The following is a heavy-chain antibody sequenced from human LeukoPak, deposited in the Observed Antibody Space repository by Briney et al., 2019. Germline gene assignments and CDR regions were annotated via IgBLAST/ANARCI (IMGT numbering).Heavy chain of an antibody. Sequence: SETLSLTCTVSGGPISSYYWSWIRQPPGKGLEWIGYIYYSGSTNYNPSLKSRVTISVGTSKNQFSLKLSSVTAADTAVYYCARNGRLGYCSGGSCYSNWFDPWGQGTLVTVSS. CDR2: IYYSGST. J-gene: IGHJ5*02. CDR1: GGPISSYY. V-gene: IGHV4-59*01. CDR3: ARNGRLGYCSGGSCYSNWFDP. D-gene: IGHD2-15*01.